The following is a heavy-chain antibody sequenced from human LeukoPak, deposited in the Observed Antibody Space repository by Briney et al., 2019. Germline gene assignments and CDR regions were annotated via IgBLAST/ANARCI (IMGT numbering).Heavy chain of an antibody. CDR3: VRRFGY. Sequence: RGSLRLSCAASGFTFRTYDMNWVRQAPGKGLAGVSYISSSGSTMYYADSVKGRFTISRDNAKNSLCLQMNSLRAEDTAVYYCVRRFGYWGQGTLVTVSS. V-gene: IGHV3-48*01. J-gene: IGHJ4*02. CDR2: ISSSGSTM. CDR1: GFTFRTYD.